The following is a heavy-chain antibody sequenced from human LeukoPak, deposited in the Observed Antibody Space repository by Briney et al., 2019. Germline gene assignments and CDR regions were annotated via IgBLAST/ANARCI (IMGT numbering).Heavy chain of an antibody. CDR1: GYTFTSYG. Sequence: ASVKVSCKASGYTFTSYGISWVRQAPGQGLEWMGWISAYNGNTNYAQKPQGRVTMTTDTSTSTAYMELRSLRSDDTAVYYCARDLDIVVVPAAIYYYYGMDVWGQGTTVTVSS. D-gene: IGHD2-2*01. V-gene: IGHV1-18*01. J-gene: IGHJ6*02. CDR3: ARDLDIVVVPAAIYYYYGMDV. CDR2: ISAYNGNT.